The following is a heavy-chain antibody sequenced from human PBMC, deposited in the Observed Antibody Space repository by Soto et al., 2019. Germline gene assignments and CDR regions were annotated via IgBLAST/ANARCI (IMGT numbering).Heavy chain of an antibody. CDR3: ARDRVESGYPEYFQH. Sequence: EVQLVESGGGLIQPGGCLRISCAASGLTVNSNYMSWVRQAPGKGLEWVSVIYSGGSTYYADSVKGRFTISRDNSKNTLYLQMNSLRAEDTAVYYCARDRVESGYPEYFQHWGQGTLVTVSS. CDR1: GLTVNSNY. D-gene: IGHD3-22*01. CDR2: IYSGGST. V-gene: IGHV3-53*01. J-gene: IGHJ1*01.